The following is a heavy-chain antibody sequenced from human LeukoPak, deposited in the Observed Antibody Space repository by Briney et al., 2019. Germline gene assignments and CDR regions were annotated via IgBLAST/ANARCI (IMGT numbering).Heavy chain of an antibody. Sequence: PSETLSLTCAVYGGSFSVYYWSWIRQPPGKELEWMGEINHSGSTNYNPSLKRRATLSVDTSTTQFSLKLSSVKAADTAVYYCARAGWLRSKANANWGQGTLVTVSS. CDR1: GGSFSVYY. V-gene: IGHV4-34*01. D-gene: IGHD5-12*01. J-gene: IGHJ4*02. CDR3: ARAGWLRSKANAN. CDR2: INHSGST.